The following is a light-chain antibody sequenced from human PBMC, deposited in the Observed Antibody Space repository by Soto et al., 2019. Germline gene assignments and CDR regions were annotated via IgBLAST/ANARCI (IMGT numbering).Light chain of an antibody. J-gene: IGKJ2*01. V-gene: IGKV3-11*01. CDR2: DAS. CDR3: QQRSNWPPYT. Sequence: EIVLTQSPATLSLSPGERATLSCRASQSVSSYLAWYQQKRGQAPRLLIYDASNRATGIPARFSGSGSGTDFTLTINSLEPEDFAVYYCQQRSNWPPYTFGQGTKLEIK. CDR1: QSVSSY.